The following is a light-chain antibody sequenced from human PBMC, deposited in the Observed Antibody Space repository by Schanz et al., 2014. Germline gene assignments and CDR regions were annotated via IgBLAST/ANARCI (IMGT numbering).Light chain of an antibody. CDR3: SSYAGSINWV. J-gene: IGLJ3*02. V-gene: IGLV2-8*01. CDR1: TSDIDLYNY. Sequence: QSALTQPASLSGSPGQSITISCTATTSDIDLYNYVSWYQQHPGKAPKLIISDVTRRPSGVPDRFSGSKSDNTASLTVSGLQAEDEADYYCSSYAGSINWVFGGGTKLTVL. CDR2: DVT.